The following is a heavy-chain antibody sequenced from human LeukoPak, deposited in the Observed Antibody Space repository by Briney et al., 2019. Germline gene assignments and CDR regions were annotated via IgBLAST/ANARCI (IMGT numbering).Heavy chain of an antibody. J-gene: IGHJ4*02. CDR3: VRHDSSGYYFDY. CDR1: GGSISSGSYY. D-gene: IGHD3-22*01. CDR2: IYTSGTT. Sequence: SETLSLTCTVSGGSISSGSYYWSWIRQPAWKGLEWIGRIYTSGTTNYNPSLKSRVTISVDTSKNQFSLKLSSVTDADTAVYYCVRHDSSGYYFDYWGQGNLVTVSS. V-gene: IGHV4-61*02.